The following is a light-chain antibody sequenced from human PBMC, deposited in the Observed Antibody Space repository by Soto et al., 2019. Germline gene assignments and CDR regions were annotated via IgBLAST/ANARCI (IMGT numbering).Light chain of an antibody. V-gene: IGLV2-14*01. CDR3: SSYTRSSTLDV. J-gene: IGLJ1*01. Sequence: QSVLTQPASVSGSPGQSITISCTGTSSDVGDYNYVSWYQQHPGKAPKLMIYEVSNRPSGVSNRFSGSKSGNPASLTISGLQAEDEADYYCSSYTRSSTLDVFGTGTKVTVL. CDR1: SSDVGDYNY. CDR2: EVS.